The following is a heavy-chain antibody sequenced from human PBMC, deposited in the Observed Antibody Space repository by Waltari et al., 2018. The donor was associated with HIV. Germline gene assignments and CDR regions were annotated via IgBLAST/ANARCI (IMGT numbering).Heavy chain of an antibody. D-gene: IGHD1-26*01. CDR2: IWYDGSNK. J-gene: IGHJ4*02. CDR1: GFTFSSYG. Sequence: QVQLVESGGGVVQPGRSLRLSCAASGFTFSSYGMHWVRQAPGKGLELVEVIWYDGSNKYYADSVKGRFTISRDNSKSTLYLQMNSLRAEDTAVYYCAAWEPNFDYWGQGTLVTVSS. V-gene: IGHV3-33*01. CDR3: AAWEPNFDY.